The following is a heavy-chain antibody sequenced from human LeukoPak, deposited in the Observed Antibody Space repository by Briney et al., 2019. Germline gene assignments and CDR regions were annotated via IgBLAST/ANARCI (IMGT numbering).Heavy chain of an antibody. CDR2: IYYSGST. Sequence: SETLSLTCTVSGGSITSDYWNWIRQPPGKGLEWIGYIYYSGSTNYNPSLKSRVTISVDTSKNQFSLKLSSVTAADTAVYYCARQTGYSGYDLFDSWDQGTLVTVSS. D-gene: IGHD5-12*01. CDR1: GGSITSDY. V-gene: IGHV4-59*01. CDR3: ARQTGYSGYDLFDS. J-gene: IGHJ4*02.